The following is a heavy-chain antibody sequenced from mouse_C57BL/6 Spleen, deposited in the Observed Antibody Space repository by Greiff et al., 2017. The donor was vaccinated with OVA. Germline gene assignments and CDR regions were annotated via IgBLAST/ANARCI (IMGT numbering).Heavy chain of an antibody. V-gene: IGHV1-52*01. J-gene: IGHJ3*01. CDR3: ANYDCDVGFAY. D-gene: IGHD2-4*01. Sequence: VQLQQPGAELVRPGSSVKLSCKASGYTFTSYWMHWVKQRPIQGLEWIGNIAPSDSDTHYNQKFKDKATLTVDTSSSTAYMQLSSLTSEDSAVYYSANYDCDVGFAYWGQGTLVTVAA. CDR2: IAPSDSDT. CDR1: GYTFTSYW.